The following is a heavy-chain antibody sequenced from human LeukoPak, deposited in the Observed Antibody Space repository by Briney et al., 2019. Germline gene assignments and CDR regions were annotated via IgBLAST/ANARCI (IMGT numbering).Heavy chain of an antibody. CDR3: ARDPTVTTPFDY. CDR2: IHYSGST. J-gene: IGHJ4*02. CDR1: GGSISSSSYY. Sequence: SETLSLTCTVSGGSISSSSYYWGWIRQPPGKGLEWIGSIHYSGSTYYNPSLKSRVTMSVDTSMNQFSLKVSSVTAADTAVYYCARDPTVTTPFDYWGQGTLVTVSS. D-gene: IGHD4-17*01. V-gene: IGHV4-39*07.